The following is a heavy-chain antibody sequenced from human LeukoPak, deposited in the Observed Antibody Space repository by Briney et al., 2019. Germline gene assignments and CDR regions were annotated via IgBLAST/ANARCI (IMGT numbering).Heavy chain of an antibody. CDR3: ARDDPLEISYYYDSSGYYGNGMDV. CDR1: GYTFTGYY. J-gene: IGHJ6*02. CDR2: INPNSGGT. Sequence: ASVKVSCKASGYTFTGYYMPWVRQAPGQGLEWMGWINPNSGGTNYAQKFQGRVTMTRDTSISTAYMELSRLRSDDTAVYYCARDDPLEISYYYDSSGYYGNGMDVWGQGTTVTVSS. D-gene: IGHD3-22*01. V-gene: IGHV1-2*02.